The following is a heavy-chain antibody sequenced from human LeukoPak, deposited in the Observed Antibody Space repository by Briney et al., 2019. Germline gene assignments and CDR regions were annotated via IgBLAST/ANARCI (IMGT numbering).Heavy chain of an antibody. V-gene: IGHV1-2*02. Sequence: GASVKVSCKASGYSFADYYMHWVRQAPGQGLEWMGWINPYTGGTLSAQKFQGRVTMTRDTSITTVYMEVSWLTSDDTAIYYCARADRLHGGPYLIGPWGQGTLVTVSS. D-gene: IGHD2-21*01. J-gene: IGHJ5*02. CDR1: GYSFADYY. CDR3: ARADRLHGGPYLIGP. CDR2: INPYTGGT.